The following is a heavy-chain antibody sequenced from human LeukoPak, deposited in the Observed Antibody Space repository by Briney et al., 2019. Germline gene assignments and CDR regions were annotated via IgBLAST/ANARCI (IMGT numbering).Heavy chain of an antibody. V-gene: IGHV1-8*01. CDR2: MNPNSGNT. D-gene: IGHD3-22*01. Sequence: ASVKVSCTASGYTFTSYDINWVRQATGQGLEWMGWMNPNSGNTGYAQKFQGRVTMTRNTSISTAYMELNSLRAEDTAVYYCAKSYYYDSSGYYAFDYWGQGTLVTVSS. CDR3: AKSYYYDSSGYYAFDY. CDR1: GYTFTSYD. J-gene: IGHJ4*02.